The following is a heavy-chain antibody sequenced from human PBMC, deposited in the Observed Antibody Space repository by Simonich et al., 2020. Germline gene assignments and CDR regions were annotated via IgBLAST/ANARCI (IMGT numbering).Heavy chain of an antibody. J-gene: IGHJ2*01. CDR3: ARDSYSSWYFDL. CDR1: GYTFTGYY. V-gene: IGHV1-2*02. CDR2: INPNSDGT. Sequence: QVQLVQSGAEVKKPGASVKVSCKASGYTFTGYYMHGGRQAPGQGLEWMGWINPNSDGTNYAQKVQGRVTMTRDTSISTAYMELSRLRSDDTAVYYCARDSYSSWYFDLWGRGTLVTVSS. D-gene: IGHD6-13*01.